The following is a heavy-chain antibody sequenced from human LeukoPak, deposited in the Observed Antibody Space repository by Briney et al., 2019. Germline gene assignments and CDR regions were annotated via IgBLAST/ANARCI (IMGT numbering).Heavy chain of an antibody. J-gene: IGHJ4*02. V-gene: IGHV3-48*04. CDR3: ARRSSGYYAWVFDY. Sequence: GGSLRLSCAASGFTLSSYAMSWVRQAPGKGLEWVSYVSSSASTIYYADSVKGRVTISRDNAKNSLYLQMNSLRAEDTAVYYCARRSSGYYAWVFDYWGQGTLVTVSS. CDR2: VSSSASTI. CDR1: GFTLSSYA. D-gene: IGHD3-22*01.